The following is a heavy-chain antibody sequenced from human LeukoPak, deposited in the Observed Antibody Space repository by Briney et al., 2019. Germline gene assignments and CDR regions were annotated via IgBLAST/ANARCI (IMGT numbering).Heavy chain of an antibody. V-gene: IGHV4-38-2*01. CDR3: ASTGYSNYDYYYYYMDV. J-gene: IGHJ6*03. CDR1: GYSISSGYY. CDR2: IYHSGST. D-gene: IGHD4-11*01. Sequence: SETLSLTCAVSGYSISSGYYWGWIRQPPGKGLEWIGSIYHSGSTYYNPSLKSRVTISVDTSKNQFSLKLSSVTAADTAVYYCASTGYSNYDYYYYYMDVWGKGTTVTVSS.